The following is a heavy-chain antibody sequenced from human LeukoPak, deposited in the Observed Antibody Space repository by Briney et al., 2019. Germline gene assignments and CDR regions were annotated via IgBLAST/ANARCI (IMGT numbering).Heavy chain of an antibody. CDR1: GFTFGNFA. CDR2: INGDGGST. V-gene: IGHV3-23*01. Sequence: PGGSLRLSCAASGFTFGNFAMSWVRQAPGKGLQWVSTINGDGGSTYYADSVKGRFTISRDNSKNTLYLQMNSLRAEDTAVYYCAKGSYGSGSEQGDYWGQGTLVTVSS. J-gene: IGHJ4*02. D-gene: IGHD3-10*01. CDR3: AKGSYGSGSEQGDY.